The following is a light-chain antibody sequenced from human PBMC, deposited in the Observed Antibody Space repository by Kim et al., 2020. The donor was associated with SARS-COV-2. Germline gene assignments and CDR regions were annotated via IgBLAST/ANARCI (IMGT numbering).Light chain of an antibody. CDR2: GTA. J-gene: IGKJ2*02. CDR3: QQSYLIGT. Sequence: DIQMTQSPSSLSASVGDRVTISCRASQNISTYLNWYKQTAGKPPKLLIYGTANLQSGVPSRFSGSGSGTDFTLTISSLQPEDFATYYCQQSYLIGTFGQGTKLEI. CDR1: QNISTY. V-gene: IGKV1-39*01.